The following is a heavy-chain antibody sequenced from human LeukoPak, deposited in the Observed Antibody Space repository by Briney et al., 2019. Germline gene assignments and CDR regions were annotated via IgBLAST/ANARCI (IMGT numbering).Heavy chain of an antibody. D-gene: IGHD2-15*01. V-gene: IGHV4-59*01. CDR1: GGSISSYY. Sequence: SETLSLTCTVSGGSISSYYWSWIRQPPGKGLEWIGYIYYSGSTNYNPSLKSRVTISVDTSKNQFSLKLSSVTAADTAVYYCARGAVATDYWGQGTLVTVSS. CDR3: ARGAVATDY. J-gene: IGHJ4*02. CDR2: IYYSGST.